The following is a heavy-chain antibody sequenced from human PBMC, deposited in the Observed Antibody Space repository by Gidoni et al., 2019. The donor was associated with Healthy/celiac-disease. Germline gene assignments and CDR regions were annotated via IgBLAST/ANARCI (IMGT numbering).Heavy chain of an antibody. CDR2: INHSGST. V-gene: IGHV4-34*01. D-gene: IGHD5-12*01. Sequence: QVQLQQWGAGLLKPSETLSLTCAVYGGSFSGYYWSWIRQPPGKGLECIGEINHSGSTNYNPSLKSRVTISVDTSKNQFSLKLSSVTAADTAVYYCARSGYDFGHAFDIWGQGTMVTVSS. J-gene: IGHJ3*02. CDR3: ARSGYDFGHAFDI. CDR1: GGSFSGYY.